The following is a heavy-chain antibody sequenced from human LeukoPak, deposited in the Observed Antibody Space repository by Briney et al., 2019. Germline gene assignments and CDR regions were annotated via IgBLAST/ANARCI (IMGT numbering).Heavy chain of an antibody. V-gene: IGHV4-4*07. D-gene: IGHD2-15*01. CDR2: IYTRGST. CDR1: GGSINNYY. Sequence: PSETLSLTCTVSGGSINNYYWSWIRQPAGKGLEWIGRIYTRGSTNYNPSLKSRVTMSVDTSKNQFSLKLSSVTAADTAVYYCAKGRYCSADICSGGDAFDIWGQGTMVSVSS. CDR3: AKGRYCSADICSGGDAFDI. J-gene: IGHJ3*02.